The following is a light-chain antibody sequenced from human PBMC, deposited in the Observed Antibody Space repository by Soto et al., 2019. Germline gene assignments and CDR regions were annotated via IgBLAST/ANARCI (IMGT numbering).Light chain of an antibody. V-gene: IGKV3-11*01. J-gene: IGKJ3*01. CDR3: QQRSNWPRFT. Sequence: EIVLTQSPATLSLSPGERATLSCRASQSVSSYLAWYQQKPGQAPRLLIYDASNRATGIPARFSGSGSGTHFTRTISSLEPQDFAVYYCQQRSNWPRFTFGPGTKVDIK. CDR2: DAS. CDR1: QSVSSY.